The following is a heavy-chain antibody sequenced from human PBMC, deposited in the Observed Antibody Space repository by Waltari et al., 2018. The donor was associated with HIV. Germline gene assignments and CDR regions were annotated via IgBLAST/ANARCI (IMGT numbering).Heavy chain of an antibody. Sequence: EVRLSQSGGNLVQPGGSLRLSCAASGFTFSSYSMSWVRQSSRKGLEWLSKISESGEKTDYADSAKGRFLISRDNSNNILFLQMNGVKVEDTAVYYCVKPVGIVRGAPQYFDVWGQGTQVIVSS. CDR3: VKPVGIVRGAPQYFDV. V-gene: IGHV3-23*01. J-gene: IGHJ4*02. CDR2: ISESGEKT. D-gene: IGHD3-10*02. CDR1: GFTFSSYS.